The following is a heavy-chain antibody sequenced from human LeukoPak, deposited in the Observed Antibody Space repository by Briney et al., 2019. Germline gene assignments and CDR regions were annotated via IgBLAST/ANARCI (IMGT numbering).Heavy chain of an antibody. V-gene: IGHV4-59*08. CDR3: ARGGPYCSGGSCSDY. J-gene: IGHJ4*02. CDR2: LYYTGST. D-gene: IGHD2-15*01. Sequence: SETLSLTCSVSGVSITTGYWSWIRQPPGKGLEWIGYLYYTGSTNYNPSLKSRVTISVDTSKDQFSLKLSSATAADTAVYYCARGGPYCSGGSCSDYWGQGILVTVSS. CDR1: GVSITTGY.